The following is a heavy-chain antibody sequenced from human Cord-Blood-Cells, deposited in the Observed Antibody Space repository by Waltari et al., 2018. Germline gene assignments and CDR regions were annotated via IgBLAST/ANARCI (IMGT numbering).Heavy chain of an antibody. V-gene: IGHV1-2*02. Sequence: QVQLVQSGAEVKKPGASVKVSCKASGYTFTGYYMHWVRQAPGQGLEWMGCVNPSSGGTNDAQKFQGRVTMTRDTAISTAYMELSRLRSDYTAVYYCARGEAARLFDYWGQGTLVTVSS. CDR3: ARGEAARLFDY. CDR1: GYTFTGYY. CDR2: VNPSSGGT. J-gene: IGHJ4*02. D-gene: IGHD6-6*01.